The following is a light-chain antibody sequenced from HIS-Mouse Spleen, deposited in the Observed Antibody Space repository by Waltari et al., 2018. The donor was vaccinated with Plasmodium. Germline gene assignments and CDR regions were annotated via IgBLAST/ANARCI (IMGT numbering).Light chain of an antibody. CDR3: QQYNSYPLT. Sequence: DIQITQSPSSLSASVGNRVTITCRASQGISNYLAWFQQKPGKAPKSLIYAASSLQSGVPSKFSSLQPEDFATYYCQQYNSYPLTFGGGTKVEIK. V-gene: IGKV1-16*02. CDR2: AAS. CDR1: QGISNY. J-gene: IGKJ4*01.